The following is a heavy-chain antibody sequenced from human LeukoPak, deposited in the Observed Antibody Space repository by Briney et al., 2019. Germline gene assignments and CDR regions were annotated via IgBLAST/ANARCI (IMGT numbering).Heavy chain of an antibody. D-gene: IGHD3-10*01. Sequence: GASVKVSCKASGGTFSSYAISWVRQAPGQGLEWMGGIIPIFGTANYAQKFQGRVTITTDESTSTAYMELSSLRSEDTAVYYCARGSAHYGSGSYLPDWGQGTLVTVSS. CDR1: GGTFSSYA. CDR2: IIPIFGTA. J-gene: IGHJ4*02. CDR3: ARGSAHYGSGSYLPD. V-gene: IGHV1-69*05.